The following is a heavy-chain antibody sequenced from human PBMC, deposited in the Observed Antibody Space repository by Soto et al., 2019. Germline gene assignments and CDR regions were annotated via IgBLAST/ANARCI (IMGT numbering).Heavy chain of an antibody. J-gene: IGHJ6*02. Sequence: SETLSLTCTVSGGSISSYYWSWIRQSPGKGLVWIGHIYYSGSTSYNPSLKSRVTISVDTSKNQFSLKLSSVTAADTAVYYCARDGGRYYAMDVWGQGTTVAVSS. CDR1: GGSISSYY. CDR2: IYYSGST. V-gene: IGHV4-59*01. CDR3: ARDGGRYYAMDV.